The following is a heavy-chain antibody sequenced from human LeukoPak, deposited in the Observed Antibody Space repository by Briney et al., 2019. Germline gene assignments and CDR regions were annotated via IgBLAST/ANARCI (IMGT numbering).Heavy chain of an antibody. D-gene: IGHD3-3*01. J-gene: IGHJ4*02. CDR2: INPNSGGT. Sequence: ASVKVSCKASGYTFTGYYMPWVRQAPRQGLDWMGWINPNSGGTNYAQKFQGRVTMTRDTSISTAYMELSRLRSDDTAVYYCARTPMGFLEWLLLYYFDYWGQGTLVTVSS. V-gene: IGHV1-2*02. CDR1: GYTFTGYY. CDR3: ARTPMGFLEWLLLYYFDY.